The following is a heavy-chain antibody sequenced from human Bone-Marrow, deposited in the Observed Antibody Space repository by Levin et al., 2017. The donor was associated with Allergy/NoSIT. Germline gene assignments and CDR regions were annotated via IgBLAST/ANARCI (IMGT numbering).Heavy chain of an antibody. CDR2: ISHDGGNK. V-gene: IGHV3-30*03. D-gene: IGHD2-8*01. CDR3: ARAHCTNGVCFRSKGGSYY. Sequence: GESLKISCAGSGFSFISYGMHWVRQAPGKGLEWVALISHDGGNKYHADSVKGRFTISRDNSKNTLYLQMDSLTTEDTAVYYCARAHCTNGVCFRSKGGSYYWGQGTLVAVSS. CDR1: GFSFISYG. J-gene: IGHJ4*02.